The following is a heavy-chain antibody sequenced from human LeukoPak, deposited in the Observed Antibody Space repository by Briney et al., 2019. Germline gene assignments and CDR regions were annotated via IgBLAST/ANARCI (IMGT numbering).Heavy chain of an antibody. V-gene: IGHV4-4*09. Sequence: PSETLSLTCAVSGAPFTSYHWTWIRQPPGKGLEWIGDNYPGGTIRYNPSLESRVTISVDTSKNQFSLMLNSVTAADTAVYYCARHVAHSSKIDSWGLGTLVTVSS. CDR1: GAPFTSYH. J-gene: IGHJ4*02. CDR3: ARHVAHSSKIDS. D-gene: IGHD6-6*01. CDR2: NYPGGTI.